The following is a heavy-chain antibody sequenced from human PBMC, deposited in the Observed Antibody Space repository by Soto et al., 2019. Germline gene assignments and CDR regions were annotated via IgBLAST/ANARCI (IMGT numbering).Heavy chain of an antibody. CDR3: ARARPDGGFDP. D-gene: IGHD4-17*01. Sequence: QVQLQQWGAGLLKPSETLSLTCAVYGGSFSGYYWSWIRQPPGKGLEWIGEINHSGSTNYNPSLTSRVTISVDTSKNQFSLKLSSVTAADTAVYYCARARPDGGFDPWGQGTLVTVSS. CDR2: INHSGST. CDR1: GGSFSGYY. J-gene: IGHJ5*02. V-gene: IGHV4-34*01.